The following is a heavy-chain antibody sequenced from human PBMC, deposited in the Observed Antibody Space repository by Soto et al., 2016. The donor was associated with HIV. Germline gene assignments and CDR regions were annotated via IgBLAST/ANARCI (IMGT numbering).Heavy chain of an antibody. V-gene: IGHV1-69*05. CDR2: IIPIFGTA. Sequence: QVQLVQSGAEVKKPGSSVKVSCKASGGTFSSYAISWVRQAPGQGLEWMGGIIPIFGTANYAQKFQGRVTMTTDTSTSTAYMELRSLRSDDTAVYYCARDFGGSPGYGDLDAFDIWGQGTMVTVSS. CDR1: GGTFSSYA. CDR3: ARDFGGSPGYGDLDAFDI. J-gene: IGHJ3*02. D-gene: IGHD5-18*01.